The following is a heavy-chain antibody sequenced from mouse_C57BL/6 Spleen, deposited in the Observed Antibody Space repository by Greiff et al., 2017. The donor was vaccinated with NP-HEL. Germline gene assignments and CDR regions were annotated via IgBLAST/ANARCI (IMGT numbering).Heavy chain of an antibody. CDR3: ARPGGSSLYWYFGV. J-gene: IGHJ1*03. D-gene: IGHD1-1*01. CDR1: GFTFSDYG. Sequence: EVQLVESGGGLVKPGGSLKLSCAASGFTFSDYGMHWVRQAPEKGLEWVAYISSGSSTIYFADTVKGRFTISRDNAKNTLFLQMTSLRSEDTAMYYCARPGGSSLYWYFGVWGTGTTVTVSS. CDR2: ISSGSSTI. V-gene: IGHV5-17*01.